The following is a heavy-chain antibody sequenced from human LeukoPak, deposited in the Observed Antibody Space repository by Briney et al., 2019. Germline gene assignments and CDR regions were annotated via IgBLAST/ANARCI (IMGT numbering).Heavy chain of an antibody. CDR2: INHSGST. CDR3: ARLGRSYHYYYYGMDV. D-gene: IGHD3-16*02. Sequence: SETLSLTCAVYGGSFSGYYWSWIRQPPGKGLEWIGEINHSGSTNYNPPLKSRVTISVDTSKNQFSLKLSSVTAADTAVYYCARLGRSYHYYYYGMDVWGQGTTVTVSS. J-gene: IGHJ6*02. V-gene: IGHV4-34*01. CDR1: GGSFSGYY.